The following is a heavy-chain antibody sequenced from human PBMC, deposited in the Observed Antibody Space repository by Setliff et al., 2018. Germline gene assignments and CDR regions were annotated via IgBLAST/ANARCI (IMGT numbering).Heavy chain of an antibody. V-gene: IGHV4-39*07. CDR2: INHSGST. CDR1: GGSISSSNYY. CDR3: ARSGYYDFWSGFLNDAFDI. J-gene: IGHJ3*02. Sequence: TSETLSLTCTVSGGSISSSNYYWGWIRQPPGKGLEWIGEINHSGSTNYNPSLKSRVTISVDTSKNQFSLKLSSVTAADTAVYYCARSGYYDFWSGFLNDAFDIWGQGTMVTVSS. D-gene: IGHD3-3*01.